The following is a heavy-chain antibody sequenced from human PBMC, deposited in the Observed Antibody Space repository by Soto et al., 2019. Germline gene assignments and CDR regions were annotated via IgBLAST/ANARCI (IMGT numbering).Heavy chain of an antibody. Sequence: PGGSLRLSCAASGFTVSSNHMSWVRQAPGKGLEWVSIIYSGGSTYYADSVKGRVTISRDNSKNTLHLQMNSLRAVDMAVYYCARDYSGLFAYRGQRTLVTVSS. CDR3: ARDYSGLFAY. V-gene: IGHV3-66*01. D-gene: IGHD2-15*01. CDR1: GFTVSSNH. J-gene: IGHJ4*02. CDR2: IYSGGST.